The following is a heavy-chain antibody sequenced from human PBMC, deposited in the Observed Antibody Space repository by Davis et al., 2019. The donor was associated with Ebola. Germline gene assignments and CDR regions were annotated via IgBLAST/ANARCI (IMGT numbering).Heavy chain of an antibody. D-gene: IGHD6-6*01. Sequence: MPSETLSLTCAVYGGSFSAYYWSWLRQPPGEGLEWIGEINHSGSTYYNPSLKSRVTISVDTSKNQFSLKLSSVTAADTAVYYCARRSSSSFDYWGQGTLVTVSS. CDR3: ARRSSSSFDY. CDR2: INHSGST. CDR1: GGSFSAYY. V-gene: IGHV4-34*01. J-gene: IGHJ4*02.